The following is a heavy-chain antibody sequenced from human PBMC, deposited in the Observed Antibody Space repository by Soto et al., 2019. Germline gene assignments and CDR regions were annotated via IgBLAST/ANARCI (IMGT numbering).Heavy chain of an antibody. CDR1: GGSISSSSYY. V-gene: IGHV4-39*01. D-gene: IGHD6-13*01. CDR3: ARQQQLVDY. J-gene: IGHJ4*02. Sequence: LSLTCTVSGGSISSSSYYWGWIRQPPGKGLEWIGSIYYSGSTYYNPSLKSRITISVDTSKNQFSLKLSSVTAADTAVYYCARQQQLVDYWGQGTLVTVSS. CDR2: IYYSGST.